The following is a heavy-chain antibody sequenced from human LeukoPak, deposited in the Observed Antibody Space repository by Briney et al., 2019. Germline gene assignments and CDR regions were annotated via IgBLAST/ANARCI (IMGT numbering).Heavy chain of an antibody. J-gene: IGHJ3*02. D-gene: IGHD6-19*01. Sequence: GGSLRLSCTTSGFTFKNYAMTWVRQAPGKGLEWVSAIYPHGDPHYVDSVKGRFTISRDNSKNSLYMQMETLRAEDTALYYCARAKLEPAGTGAFDIWGPGTVVTVSS. CDR2: IYPHGDP. V-gene: IGHV3-23*01. CDR3: ARAKLEPAGTGAFDI. CDR1: GFTFKNYA.